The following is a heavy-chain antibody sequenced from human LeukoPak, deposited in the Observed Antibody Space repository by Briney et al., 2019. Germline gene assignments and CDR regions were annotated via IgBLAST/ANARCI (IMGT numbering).Heavy chain of an antibody. CDR1: GFTFSTYW. D-gene: IGHD2-2*01. CDR3: ARDKTVPAARGAFDI. Sequence: GVLRLSCAASGFTFSTYWMSWVRQGPGKGLEWVANINEDGSAKYYVDSVKGRFTISRDNAKNSLFLQMNSLRAEDTAVYYCARDKTVPAARGAFDIWGQGTMVTVSS. J-gene: IGHJ3*02. CDR2: INEDGSAK. V-gene: IGHV3-7*01.